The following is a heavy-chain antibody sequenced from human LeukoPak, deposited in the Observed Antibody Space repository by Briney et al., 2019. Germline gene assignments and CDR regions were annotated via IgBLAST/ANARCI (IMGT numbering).Heavy chain of an antibody. CDR1: GFSFGTYA. D-gene: IGHD6-19*01. Sequence: PGGSVRLSCAASGFSFGTYAMHWVRQAPGKGLEYVSAISSNGRITYYANSVKGRFTISKDNSKNILYLQMGSLRAEDTAVYCCARVSGWYWFDNWGQGTLVTVSS. J-gene: IGHJ4*02. V-gene: IGHV3-64*01. CDR2: ISSNGRIT. CDR3: ARVSGWYWFDN.